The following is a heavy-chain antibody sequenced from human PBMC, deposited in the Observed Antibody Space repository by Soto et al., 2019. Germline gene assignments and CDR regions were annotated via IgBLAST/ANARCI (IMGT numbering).Heavy chain of an antibody. CDR1: GYAFTTYG. J-gene: IGHJ4*02. CDR2: ISAHNGNT. CDR3: ARGMYGDY. V-gene: IGHV1-18*01. Sequence: QVHLVQSGAEVKKPGASVKVSCKGSGYAFTTYGITWVRQAPGQGLEWMGWISAHNGNTNYAQKLQGRVTVTRDTSTSTAYMGLRSLRADDTAVYYCARGMYGDYWGQGALVTVSS. D-gene: IGHD2-8*01.